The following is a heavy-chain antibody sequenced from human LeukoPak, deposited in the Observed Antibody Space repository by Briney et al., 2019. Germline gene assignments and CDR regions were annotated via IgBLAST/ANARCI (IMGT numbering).Heavy chain of an antibody. CDR3: ARDFKLLGYCSGGSCYSTIYYFDY. V-gene: IGHV1-69*05. J-gene: IGHJ4*02. CDR2: IIPIFGTA. D-gene: IGHD2-15*01. Sequence: SVKVSCKASGGTFSSYAISWVQQAPGQGLEWMGRIIPIFGTANYAQKFQGRVTITTDESTSTAYMELSSLRSEDTAVYYCARDFKLLGYCSGGSCYSTIYYFDYWGQGTLVTVSS. CDR1: GGTFSSYA.